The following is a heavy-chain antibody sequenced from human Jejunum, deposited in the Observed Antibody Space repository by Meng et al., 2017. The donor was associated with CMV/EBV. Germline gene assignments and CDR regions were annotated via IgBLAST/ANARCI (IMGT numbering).Heavy chain of an antibody. CDR1: GLTFSSYE. Sequence: CEASGLTFSSYEMTWVRQAPGKGLEWVSYISSGSAIIYYADSVKGRFTISRDNAKSSLYLQMNSLRAEDTALYYCARAGWAAIGYWGQGTGVTVSS. CDR2: ISSGSAII. CDR3: ARAGWAAIGY. J-gene: IGHJ4*02. V-gene: IGHV3-48*03. D-gene: IGHD2-2*01.